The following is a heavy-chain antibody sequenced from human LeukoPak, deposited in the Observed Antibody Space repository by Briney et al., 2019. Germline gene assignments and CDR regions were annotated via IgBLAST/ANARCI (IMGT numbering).Heavy chain of an antibody. CDR2: ISGSDGTT. J-gene: IGHJ4*02. V-gene: IGHV3-23*01. D-gene: IGHD2-2*01. CDR3: AKRYCSGTSCSFFDY. CDR1: GFTFSSYA. Sequence: PGGSLRLSCAASGFTFSSYAINWVRQAPGKGLEWVSVISGSDGTTYYADSVKGRFTISRDNSKNTLYLQMNSLRAEDTAVYYCAKRYCSGTSCSFFDYWGQGTLVTVSS.